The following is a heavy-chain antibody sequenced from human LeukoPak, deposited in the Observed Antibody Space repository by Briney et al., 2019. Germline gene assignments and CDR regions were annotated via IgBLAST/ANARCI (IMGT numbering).Heavy chain of an antibody. J-gene: IGHJ4*02. CDR3: ARVRLVGYDILTGYYSFDY. Sequence: PSETLSLTCTVSGGSISTYSWSWIRQPPGKGLEWIGYIYYSGNTNYNPSLKSRVTISVDTSKNQFSLKLSSVTAADTAVYYCARVRLVGYDILTGYYSFDYWGQGILVTVSS. CDR2: IYYSGNT. CDR1: GGSISTYS. D-gene: IGHD3-9*01. V-gene: IGHV4-59*01.